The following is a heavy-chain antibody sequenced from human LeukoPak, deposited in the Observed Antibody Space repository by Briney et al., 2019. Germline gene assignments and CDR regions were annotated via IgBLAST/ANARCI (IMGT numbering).Heavy chain of an antibody. V-gene: IGHV3-30*02. J-gene: IGHJ4*02. Sequence: GGSLRLSCAASGFTFSSYGMHWVRQAPGKGLEWVAFIRYDGSNKYYADSVKGRFTISRDNSKNTLYLQMNSLGAEDTAVYYCAKGCGSGSYLDYWGQGTLVTVSS. CDR1: GFTFSSYG. D-gene: IGHD3-10*01. CDR2: IRYDGSNK. CDR3: AKGCGSGSYLDY.